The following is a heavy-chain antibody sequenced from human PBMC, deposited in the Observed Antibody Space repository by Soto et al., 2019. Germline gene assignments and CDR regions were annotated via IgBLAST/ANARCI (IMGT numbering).Heavy chain of an antibody. CDR2: ISSTTNYI. CDR3: ARESEDLTSNFDY. V-gene: IGHV3-21*06. Sequence: PGGSLRLSCTGSGFTFSSYGMNWVRQAPGKGLEWVSSISSTTNYIYYGDSMKGRFTISRDNGKNSLYLEMHSLRAEDTAVYYCARESEDLTSNFDYWGQGTLVTVSS. J-gene: IGHJ4*02. CDR1: GFTFSSYG.